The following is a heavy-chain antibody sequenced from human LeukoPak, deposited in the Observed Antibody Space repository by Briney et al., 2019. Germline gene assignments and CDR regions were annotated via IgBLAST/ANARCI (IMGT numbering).Heavy chain of an antibody. Sequence: PGGSLRLSCAASGFTFSSYSMNWVRQAPGKGLEWDSSISSSSSYIYYADSVKGRFTISRDNAKNSLYLRMNSLRAEDTAVYYCARSSGYYFGFDYWGQGTLVTVSS. V-gene: IGHV3-21*01. J-gene: IGHJ4*02. D-gene: IGHD3-22*01. CDR2: ISSSSSYI. CDR3: ARSSGYYFGFDY. CDR1: GFTFSSYS.